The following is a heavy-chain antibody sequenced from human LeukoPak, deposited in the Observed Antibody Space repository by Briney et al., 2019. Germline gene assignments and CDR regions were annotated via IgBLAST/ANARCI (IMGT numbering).Heavy chain of an antibody. Sequence: GESLKISCQVSGYTFLNYWIGWVRQMPGKGLEWMGLIYPGDSDTRYSPSFQGQVTISADKSISTAYLQRSSLKASDTAMYYCARLYSYSDGGDPWGQGTLVTVSS. V-gene: IGHV5-51*01. CDR1: GYTFLNYW. CDR2: IYPGDSDT. J-gene: IGHJ5*02. D-gene: IGHD5-18*01. CDR3: ARLYSYSDGGDP.